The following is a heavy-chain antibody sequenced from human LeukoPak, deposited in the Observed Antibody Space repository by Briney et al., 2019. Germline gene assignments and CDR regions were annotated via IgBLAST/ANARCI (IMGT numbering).Heavy chain of an antibody. D-gene: IGHD3-10*01. Sequence: EASVKVSCKASGYTFTNYYIHWVRQAPGQGLEWMGIINPGGGSTRYSQKFQGRVTMTRDTSTSTVYMELSSLRSEDTAVYYCAKDATMVRGFFDYWGQGTLVTVSS. CDR3: AKDATMVRGFFDY. CDR2: INPGGGST. V-gene: IGHV1-46*01. J-gene: IGHJ4*02. CDR1: GYTFTNYY.